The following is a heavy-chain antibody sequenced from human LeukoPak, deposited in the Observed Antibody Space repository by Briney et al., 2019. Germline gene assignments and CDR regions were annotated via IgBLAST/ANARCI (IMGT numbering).Heavy chain of an antibody. J-gene: IGHJ3*02. D-gene: IGHD5-24*01. CDR2: INHSGST. CDR1: GGSFSGYY. CDR3: ARGPQRWLQFPSRADAFDI. V-gene: IGHV4-34*01. Sequence: SETLSLTCAVYGGSFSGYYWSWIRQPPGKGLEWIGEINHSGSTNYNPSLKSRVTMSLDSSKNQFSLKLNSVTAADTAAYYCARGPQRWLQFPSRADAFDIWGQGTMVTVSS.